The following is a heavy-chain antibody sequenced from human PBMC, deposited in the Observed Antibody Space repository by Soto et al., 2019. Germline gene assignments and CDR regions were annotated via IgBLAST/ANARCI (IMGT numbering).Heavy chain of an antibody. D-gene: IGHD3-10*01. Sequence: QVQLQESGPGLVKPSETLSLTCTVSGGSISSDYWSWIRQPPGKGLEWIGYIYYSGSTNYNPSLKSRVTISVDTSKNRFSLKLNSMTAADTAVYYCARHNYGSGSTYVDSWGQGTLVTVSS. V-gene: IGHV4-59*08. CDR3: ARHNYGSGSTYVDS. CDR2: IYYSGST. J-gene: IGHJ4*02. CDR1: GGSISSDY.